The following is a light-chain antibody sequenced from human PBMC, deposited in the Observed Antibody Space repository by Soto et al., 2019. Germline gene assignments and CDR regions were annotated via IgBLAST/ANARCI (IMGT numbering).Light chain of an antibody. CDR1: QSVSNN. Sequence: EIVMTQSPATLSVSPGETATLSCRASQSVSNNLVWYQQKPGQAPRLLIYGASTRATGIPARFSGSGSGTEFTLIISSLQSEDFAVYYCQQHSEWVTFGEGTKVEI. CDR3: QQHSEWVT. V-gene: IGKV3-15*01. J-gene: IGKJ4*01. CDR2: GAS.